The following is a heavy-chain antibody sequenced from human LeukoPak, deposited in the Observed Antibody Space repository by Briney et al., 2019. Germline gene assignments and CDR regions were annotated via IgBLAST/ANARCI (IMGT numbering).Heavy chain of an antibody. D-gene: IGHD1-26*01. CDR3: ARDPGASGSYNHYYYYYMDV. J-gene: IGHJ6*03. V-gene: IGHV1-69*13. CDR1: GYTFTGYY. CDR2: IIPIFGTA. Sequence: GASVKVSCKASGYTFTGYYMHWVRQAPGQGLEWMGGIIPIFGTANYAQKFQGRVTITADESTSTAYMELSSLRSEDTAVYYCARDPGASGSYNHYYYYYMDVWGKGTTVTVSS.